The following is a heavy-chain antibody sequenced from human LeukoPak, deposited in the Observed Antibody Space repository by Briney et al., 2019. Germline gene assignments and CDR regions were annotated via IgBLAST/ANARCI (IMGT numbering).Heavy chain of an antibody. CDR2: ITSTTSYI. J-gene: IGHJ4*02. CDR3: ARSDDYGDYLVDY. Sequence: GGSLRLSCAASGFTFSSYAMNWVRQAPGKGLEWVSSITSTTSYIYYADSVKGRFTTSRDNDKNSVYLQMNSLRAEDTAVYYCARSDDYGDYLVDYWGQGTLVTVSS. V-gene: IGHV3-21*01. D-gene: IGHD4-17*01. CDR1: GFTFSSYA.